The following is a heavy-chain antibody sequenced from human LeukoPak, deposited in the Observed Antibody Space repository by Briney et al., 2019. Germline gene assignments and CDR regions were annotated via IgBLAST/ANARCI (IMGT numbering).Heavy chain of an antibody. CDR1: GFTFRSYP. CDR3: ARDGVGTAFDL. CDR2: VSYDGSSE. J-gene: IGHJ3*01. Sequence: PGGSLRLSCAASGFTFRSYPMHWVRQAPGKGLEWVAVVSYDGSSENYADSVNGRFTISRDNSKNTLYLQMNSLRAEDTAVFYCARDGVGTAFDLWGQGTMVTVSS. D-gene: IGHD1-26*01. V-gene: IGHV3-30*01.